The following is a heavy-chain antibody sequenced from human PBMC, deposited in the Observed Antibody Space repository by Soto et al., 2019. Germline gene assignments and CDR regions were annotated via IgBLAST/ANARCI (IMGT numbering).Heavy chain of an antibody. CDR1: GFTFSSYG. CDR3: AKDHGFTIFGVVQGPYYFDY. J-gene: IGHJ4*02. Sequence: PGGSLRLSCAASGFTFSSYGTHWLRQAPAKAPELVVFISYDGSNKYYAVSVKGRFTISRDNSKNTLYLQMNSLRAEDTAVYYCAKDHGFTIFGVVQGPYYFDYWGQGTLVTVSS. D-gene: IGHD3-3*01. CDR2: ISYDGSNK. V-gene: IGHV3-30*18.